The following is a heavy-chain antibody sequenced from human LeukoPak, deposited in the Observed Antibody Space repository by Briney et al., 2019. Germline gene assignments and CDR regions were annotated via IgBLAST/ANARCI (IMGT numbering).Heavy chain of an antibody. CDR3: AREGRDYDFWDSDYYYYGMDV. Sequence: ASVKVSCKASGYTFTGYYMHWVRQAPGQGLEWMGWINPNSGGTNYAQKFQGWVTMTRDTSISTAHMELSRLRSDDTAVYYCAREGRDYDFWDSDYYYYGMDVWGQGTTVTVSS. V-gene: IGHV1-2*04. D-gene: IGHD3-3*01. J-gene: IGHJ6*02. CDR2: INPNSGGT. CDR1: GYTFTGYY.